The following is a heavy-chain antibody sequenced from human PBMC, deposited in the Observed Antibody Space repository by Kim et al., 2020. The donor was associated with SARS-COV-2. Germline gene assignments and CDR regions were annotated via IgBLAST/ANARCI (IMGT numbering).Heavy chain of an antibody. CDR3: ARVPIVGPTGDFDY. Sequence: ASVKVSCKTSGYTFTGYYMHWVRQAPGQGLEWMGRINPNNGGTNYAQKLQGRVTMTRDTSISTAYMELSSLRSDDTAVYYCARVPIVGPTGDFDYWGQGTLVPVSS. V-gene: IGHV1-2*06. CDR1: GYTFTGYY. CDR2: INPNNGGT. J-gene: IGHJ4*02. D-gene: IGHD1-26*01.